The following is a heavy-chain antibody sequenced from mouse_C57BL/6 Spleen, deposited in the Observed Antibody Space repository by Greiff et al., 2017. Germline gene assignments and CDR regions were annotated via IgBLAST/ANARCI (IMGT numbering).Heavy chain of an antibody. J-gene: IGHJ2*01. V-gene: IGHV1-5*01. D-gene: IGHD1-1*01. CDR3: TRRATVVFDY. Sequence: EVQLQESGTVLARPGASVKMSCKTSGYTFNSYWMHWVKQRPGQGLEWIGDIYPGNSDTSYNQKFKGKAKLTAVKSTSTAYRELSSLTNEDSAVYYCTRRATVVFDYWGQGTTLTASS. CDR1: GYTFNSYW. CDR2: IYPGNSDT.